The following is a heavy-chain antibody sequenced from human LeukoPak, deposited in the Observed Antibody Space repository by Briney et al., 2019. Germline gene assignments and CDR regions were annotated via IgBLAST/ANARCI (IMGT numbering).Heavy chain of an antibody. CDR1: GFTFRNYA. CDR3: AKWGDYDILTGYYDPDY. J-gene: IGHJ4*02. V-gene: IGHV3-23*01. Sequence: GASLRLSCAASGFTFRNYAMSWVRQAPGKGLEWVSAISGRDDSTYYADSVKGRFTVSRDTSKNTLFLQMNSLRAEDTAVYYCAKWGDYDILTGYYDPDYWGQGTLVTVSS. D-gene: IGHD3-9*01. CDR2: ISGRDDST.